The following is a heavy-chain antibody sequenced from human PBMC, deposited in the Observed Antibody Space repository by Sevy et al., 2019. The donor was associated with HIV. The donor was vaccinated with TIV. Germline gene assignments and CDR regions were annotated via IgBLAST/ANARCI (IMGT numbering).Heavy chain of an antibody. V-gene: IGHV3-48*03. D-gene: IGHD3-3*01. J-gene: IGHJ4*02. CDR2: ISSSGSTI. Sequence: GGSLRLSCAASGFTFSSYEMNWVRQAPGKGLEWVSYISSSGSTIYYADSVKGRFTISRDNAKNSLYLQMNSLRAEDTAVYYCAGDIWMVYFDYWGQGTLVTVSS. CDR1: GFTFSSYE. CDR3: AGDIWMVYFDY.